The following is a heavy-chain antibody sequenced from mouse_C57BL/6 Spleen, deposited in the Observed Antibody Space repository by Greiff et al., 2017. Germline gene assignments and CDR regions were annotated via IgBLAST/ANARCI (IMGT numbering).Heavy chain of an antibody. J-gene: IGHJ1*03. CDR2: INPSSGYT. V-gene: IGHV1-4*01. Sequence: VQLQQSGAELARPGASVKMSCKASGYTFTSYTMHWVKQRPGQGLEWIGYINPSSGYTKYNQKFKDKATLTADKSSSTAYMQLSSLTSEDSAVYYCARAIGYYGNYVNWYFDVWGTGTTVTVSS. CDR3: ARAIGYYGNYVNWYFDV. CDR1: GYTFTSYT. D-gene: IGHD2-1*01.